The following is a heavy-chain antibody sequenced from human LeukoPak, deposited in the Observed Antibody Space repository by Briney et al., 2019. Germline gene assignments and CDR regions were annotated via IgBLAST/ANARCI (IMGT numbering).Heavy chain of an antibody. V-gene: IGHV3-23*01. CDR3: AKLKQWQPQRYFFEY. J-gene: IGHJ4*02. CDR1: GFTFSSYA. Sequence: GGSLRLSCAASGFTFSSYAMSWVRQAPGKGLEWVSTFSGTSSNSYADAVKGRVAISRDNSKNTLYLQMNSLRAEDTAVYYCAKLKQWQPQRYFFEYWGQGALVTVAS. CDR2: FSGTSSN. D-gene: IGHD6-19*01.